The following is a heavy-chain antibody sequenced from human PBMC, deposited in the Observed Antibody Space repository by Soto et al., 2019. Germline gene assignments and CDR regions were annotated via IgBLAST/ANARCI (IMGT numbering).Heavy chain of an antibody. D-gene: IGHD6-19*01. CDR1: GGSISSYY. CDR2: IYYSGIT. CDR3: AREIGGEAVAGFDY. J-gene: IGHJ4*02. Sequence: SETLSLTCTVSGGSISSYYWSWIRQPPGKGLEWIGYIYYSGITNYNPSLNSRLTISVDTSKNQFALKLRSVTAADTAVYYRAREIGGEAVAGFDYWGQGTLVTVSS. V-gene: IGHV4-59*01.